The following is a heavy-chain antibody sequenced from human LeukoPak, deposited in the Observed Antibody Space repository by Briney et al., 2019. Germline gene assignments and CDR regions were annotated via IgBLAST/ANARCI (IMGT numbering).Heavy chain of an antibody. D-gene: IGHD3-22*01. CDR3: ARDGFSYDIPGGLYYFDY. J-gene: IGHJ4*02. V-gene: IGHV1-2*02. CDR2: INPHSGGT. Sequence: ASVKVSCKASGYTFTGYYMHWVRQAPGQGLEWMGWINPHSGGTNYAQKFQGRVTMTRDTSISTAYMELSRLRSDDTAVYYCARDGFSYDIPGGLYYFDYWGQGTLVTVSS. CDR1: GYTFTGYY.